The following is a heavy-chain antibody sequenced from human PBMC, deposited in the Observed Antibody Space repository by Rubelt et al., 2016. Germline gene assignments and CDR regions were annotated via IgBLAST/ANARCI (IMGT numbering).Heavy chain of an antibody. CDR2: ISYDGSNK. J-gene: IGHJ4*02. Sequence: EFGGGVVQPGRSLRLSCAASGFTFSSYGMHWVRQAPGEGLEWVAVISYDGSNKYYADSVKGRFTISRDNSKNTLYLQMNSLRAEDTAVYYCAKDSLRFLEWLLDYWGQGTLVTVSS. CDR1: GFTFSSYG. CDR3: AKDSLRFLEWLLDY. V-gene: IGHV3-30*18. D-gene: IGHD3-3*01.